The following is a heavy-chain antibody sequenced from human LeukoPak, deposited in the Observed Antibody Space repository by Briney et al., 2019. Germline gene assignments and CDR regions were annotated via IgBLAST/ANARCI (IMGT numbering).Heavy chain of an antibody. D-gene: IGHD3-3*01. CDR3: ARGDYDFWSGRPLYYYYYMDV. CDR2: INWNGGST. Sequence: PGRSLRLSCAASGFTFDDYGMSWVGQAPGKGLEWVSGINWNGGSTGYADSAKGRFTISRDNAKSSLYLQMNSLRAEDTAVYYCARGDYDFWSGRPLYYYYYMDVWGKGTTVTVSS. V-gene: IGHV3-20*04. CDR1: GFTFDDYG. J-gene: IGHJ6*03.